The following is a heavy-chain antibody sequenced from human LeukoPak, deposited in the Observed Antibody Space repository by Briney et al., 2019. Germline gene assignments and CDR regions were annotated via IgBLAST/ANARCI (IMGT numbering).Heavy chain of an antibody. J-gene: IGHJ4*02. CDR3: AKDNPLDY. CDR2: IRSSSTAI. V-gene: IGHV3-48*01. Sequence: GGSLRLSCAASGFTFSSYSLSWVRQAPGKGLEWISYIRSSSTAIYYADSVKGRFTISRDKAKKSMYLQLNSLRADDTAVYYCAKDNPLDYWGQGTLVIVSS. CDR1: GFTFSSYS. D-gene: IGHD1-14*01.